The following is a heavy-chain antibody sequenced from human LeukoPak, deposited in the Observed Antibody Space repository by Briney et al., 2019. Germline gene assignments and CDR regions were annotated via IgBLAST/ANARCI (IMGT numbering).Heavy chain of an antibody. D-gene: IGHD5-12*01. V-gene: IGHV3-23*01. CDR3: AKALVATITDFDY. CDR2: ITGGGGNT. Sequence: PGGSLRLSCAASGFTFGSYAMSWVRQAPGKGLEWVSAITGGGGNTYYADSVKGRFNISRDNSKNTLYLQMNTLRAEDSALYYCAKALVATITDFDYWGQGTLVTVSS. J-gene: IGHJ4*02. CDR1: GFTFGSYA.